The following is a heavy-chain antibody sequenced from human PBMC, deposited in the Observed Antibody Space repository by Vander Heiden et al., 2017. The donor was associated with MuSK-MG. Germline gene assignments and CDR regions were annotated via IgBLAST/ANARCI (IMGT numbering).Heavy chain of an antibody. CDR1: GYSIRSGYF. CDR3: AGADYCYSRRQHIDY. D-gene: IGHD2-15*01. CDR2: LYHPGDT. Sequence: QVQLQESGPGLVKPSETLSLTCAVSGYSIRSGYFWAWIRQPPGKGLEWIASLYHPGDTHYILVLNSRVTISLDTSKNHVSLRLSSATAADTAEYYCAGADYCYSRRQHIDY. J-gene: IGHJ4*01. V-gene: IGHV4-38-2*01.